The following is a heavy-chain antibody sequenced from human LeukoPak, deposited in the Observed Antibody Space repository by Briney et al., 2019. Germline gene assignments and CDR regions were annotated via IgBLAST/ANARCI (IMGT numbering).Heavy chain of an antibody. D-gene: IGHD6-13*01. V-gene: IGHV4-4*07. CDR2: IYTSGST. J-gene: IGHJ5*02. CDR3: AREIAAPGIGGWFDP. CDR1: GGSISNYY. Sequence: SETLSLTCTVSGGSISNYYWSWIRQPAGKGLEWIGRIYTSGSTNYNSSLKSRVTMSVDTSKNQFSLKLSSVTAADTAVYYCAREIAAPGIGGWFDPWGQGTLVTV.